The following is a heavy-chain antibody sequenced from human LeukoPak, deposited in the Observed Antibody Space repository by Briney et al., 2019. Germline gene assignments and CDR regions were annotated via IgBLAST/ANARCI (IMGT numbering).Heavy chain of an antibody. J-gene: IGHJ4*02. Sequence: GESLKISCKGSGYTFSSYWIGWVRQMPGKGLEWMGIIYPGDSDTRYTPSFQGQVTISADKSISTAYLQWSSLKASDTAMYYCARHAGGNPTPPDYWGQGTLVTVSS. CDR2: IYPGDSDT. CDR1: GYTFSSYW. D-gene: IGHD4-23*01. V-gene: IGHV5-51*01. CDR3: ARHAGGNPTPPDY.